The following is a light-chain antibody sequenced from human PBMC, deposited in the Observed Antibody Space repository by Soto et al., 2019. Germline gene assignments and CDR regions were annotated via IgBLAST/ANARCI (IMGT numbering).Light chain of an antibody. CDR1: SSDVGGYNY. V-gene: IGLV2-14*01. J-gene: IGLJ1*01. CDR3: SSFTSCTTYV. Sequence: QSVLTQPASVSGSPGQSITISCTGTSSDVGGYNYVSWYQQHPGKAPKLMIYDVSNRPSGVSNRFSGSKSGNTASLTISGLQTEDEADYYCSSFTSCTTYVFGTGTQLTVL. CDR2: DVS.